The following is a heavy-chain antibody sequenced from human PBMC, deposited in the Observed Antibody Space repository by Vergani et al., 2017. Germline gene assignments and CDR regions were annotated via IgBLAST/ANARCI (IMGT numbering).Heavy chain of an antibody. J-gene: IGHJ3*02. CDR1: GYTFTGYY. CDR2: FDPEDGET. Sequence: QVQLVQSGAEVKKPGASVKVSCKASGYTFTGYYMHWVRQAPGQGLEWMGGFDPEDGETIYAQKFQGRVTMTEDTSTDKAYMERSSLRSEDTAVYYCATETLQGSAFDIWGQGTMVTVSS. D-gene: IGHD1-26*01. CDR3: ATETLQGSAFDI. V-gene: IGHV1-24*01.